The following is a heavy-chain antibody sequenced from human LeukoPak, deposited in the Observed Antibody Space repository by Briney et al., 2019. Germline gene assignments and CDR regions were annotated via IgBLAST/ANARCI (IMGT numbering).Heavy chain of an antibody. Sequence: GGSLRLSCAASGFTFSSYGMHWVRQAPGKGLEWVAVISYDGSNKSCADSVKGRFTISRDNAKNSLYLQMNSLRAEDTAVYYCARGHCSGGSCSSVPWSWGHGTLVTVSS. CDR3: ARGHCSGGSCSSVPWS. CDR1: GFTFSSYG. D-gene: IGHD2-15*01. V-gene: IGHV3-30*03. J-gene: IGHJ5*01. CDR2: ISYDGSNK.